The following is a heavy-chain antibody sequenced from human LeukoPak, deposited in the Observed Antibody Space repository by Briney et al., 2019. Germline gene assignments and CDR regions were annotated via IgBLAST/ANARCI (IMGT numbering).Heavy chain of an antibody. J-gene: IGHJ4*02. CDR3: ATPQLSHYFDY. CDR2: IYYSGST. Sequence: PSETLSLTCTVSGGSISSSSYYWGWIRRPPGKGLEWIGSIYYSGSTYYNPSLKSRVTISVDTSKNQFSLKLSSVTAADTAVYYCATPQLSHYFDYWGQGTLVTVSS. V-gene: IGHV4-39*01. D-gene: IGHD2/OR15-2a*01. CDR1: GGSISSSSYY.